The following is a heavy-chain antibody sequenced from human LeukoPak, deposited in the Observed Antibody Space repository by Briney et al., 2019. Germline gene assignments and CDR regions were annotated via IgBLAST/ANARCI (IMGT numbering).Heavy chain of an antibody. CDR3: ASAPALYGDYEDGYGMDV. CDR2: IYPGDSDT. D-gene: IGHD4-17*01. J-gene: IGHJ6*02. Sequence: GESLKISCKGSGYSFTSYWIGWVRQMPGKGLEWMGIIYPGDSDTRYSPSFQGQVTTSADKSISTAYLQWSSLKASDTAMYYCASAPALYGDYEDGYGMDVWGQGTTVTVSS. V-gene: IGHV5-51*01. CDR1: GYSFTSYW.